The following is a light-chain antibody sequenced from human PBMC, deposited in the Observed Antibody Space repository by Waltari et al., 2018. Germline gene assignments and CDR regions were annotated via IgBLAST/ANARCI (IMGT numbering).Light chain of an antibody. V-gene: IGKV4-1*01. J-gene: IGKJ4*01. Sequence: DIVLTQSPESLTVSLGERATITCKSSQSLLYSGNNKNYLAWYQQKPGQLPKVLIYWASPRESGVPDRFSGSGSGTEFTLTISSLQAEDVAVYYCQQYYTTVALSFGGGTRVEIK. CDR1: QSLLYSGNNKNY. CDR3: QQYYTTVALS. CDR2: WAS.